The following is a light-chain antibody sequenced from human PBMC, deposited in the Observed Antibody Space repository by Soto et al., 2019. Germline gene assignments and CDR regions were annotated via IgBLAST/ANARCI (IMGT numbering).Light chain of an antibody. CDR3: MQALQAPLT. Sequence: DIVMTQSPLSLPVTPGEPASISCRSSQSLLHTNGYNYLDWYLQKPGQSPQLLIYLGSNRASGGPDRFSGSGSGTDFTLKISRVEAEDVGVYYCMQALQAPLTFGGGTKVEIK. J-gene: IGKJ4*01. V-gene: IGKV2-28*01. CDR2: LGS. CDR1: QSLLHTNGYNY.